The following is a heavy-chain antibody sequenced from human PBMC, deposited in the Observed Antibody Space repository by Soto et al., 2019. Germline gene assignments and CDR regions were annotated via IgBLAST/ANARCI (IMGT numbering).Heavy chain of an antibody. CDR2: ISETGSHT. V-gene: IGHV3-11*06. J-gene: IGHJ4*02. D-gene: IGHD7-27*01. CDR1: GFTFTDYH. Sequence: GGSLRLSCEASGFTFTDYHMSWIRQAPGKGLEWVALISETGSHTAYAESVKGRFTISRDNARPSVFLQMNSLRSDDTAVYFCARSLRATSPLTFWGQGTPVTVSS. CDR3: ARSLRATSPLTF.